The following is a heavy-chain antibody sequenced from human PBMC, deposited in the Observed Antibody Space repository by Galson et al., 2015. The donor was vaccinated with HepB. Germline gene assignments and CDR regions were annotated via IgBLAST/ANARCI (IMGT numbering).Heavy chain of an antibody. V-gene: IGHV6-1*01. CDR1: GDSVSSNSAA. J-gene: IGHJ3*02. CDR3: ARGVPAVRYFDWLGDAFDI. D-gene: IGHD3-9*01. Sequence: CAISGDSVSSNSAAWNWIRQSPSRGLEWLGRTYYRSKWYNDYAVSVKSRITINPDTSKNQFSLQLNSVTPEDTAVYYCARGVPAVRYFDWLGDAFDIWGQGTMVTVSS. CDR2: TYYRSKWYN.